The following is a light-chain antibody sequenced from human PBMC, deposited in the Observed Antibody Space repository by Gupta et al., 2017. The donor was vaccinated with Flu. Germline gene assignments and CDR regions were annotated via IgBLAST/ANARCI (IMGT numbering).Light chain of an antibody. CDR2: GAS. J-gene: IGKJ1*01. CDR1: HTININ. Sequence: EIVMTQSPATLSLSPGERAALSCRASHTININLAWFQQKPGQAPRVLISGASTRATGIPARFSGSGSGTEFTLTISSLQSEDFAIYYCQHEHFCPWTFGQGTKVEIK. V-gene: IGKV3-15*01. CDR3: QHEHFCPWT.